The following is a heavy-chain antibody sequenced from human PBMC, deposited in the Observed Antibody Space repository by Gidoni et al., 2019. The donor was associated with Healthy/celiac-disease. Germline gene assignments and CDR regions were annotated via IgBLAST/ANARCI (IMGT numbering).Heavy chain of an antibody. CDR3: ARVGYYDSSGYYRQYYFDY. J-gene: IGHJ4*02. CDR2: IYYSGST. D-gene: IGHD3-22*01. CDR1: GGSISSGGYY. Sequence: QVQLQESGPGLVKPSQTLSLTCTVSGGSISSGGYYWSWIRQHPGKGLEWIGYIYYSGSTYYNPSLKSRVTISVDTSKNQFSLKLSSVTAADTAVYYCARVGYYDSSGYYRQYYFDYWGQGTLVTVSS. V-gene: IGHV4-31*03.